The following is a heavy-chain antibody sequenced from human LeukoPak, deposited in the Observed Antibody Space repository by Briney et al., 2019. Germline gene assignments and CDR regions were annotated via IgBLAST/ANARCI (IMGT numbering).Heavy chain of an antibody. CDR2: ISDIGSI. V-gene: IGHV4-59*08. CDR1: GGSISSYY. Sequence: SETLSLTCTVSGGSISSYYWSWIRQPPGKGPEWIAYISDIGSINYNPSLKSRVTISLDTSKNQFPLKLSSVTAADTAVYYCAGHHPRNTVDFWGQGTLVTVSS. D-gene: IGHD2-8*02. CDR3: AGHHPRNTVDF. J-gene: IGHJ4*02.